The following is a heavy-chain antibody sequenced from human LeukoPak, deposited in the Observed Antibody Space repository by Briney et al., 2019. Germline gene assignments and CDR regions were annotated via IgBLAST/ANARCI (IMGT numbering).Heavy chain of an antibody. Sequence: GGSLRLSCAASGFTFSSYWMHWVRQAPGKGLVWVSLINSDGSRTTYADSVKGRFTISRDNAKNTLYLQMNSLRAEDTALYYCARDQVASTPLDYWGQGTLVTVSS. D-gene: IGHD1-26*01. J-gene: IGHJ4*02. V-gene: IGHV3-74*03. CDR1: GFTFSSYW. CDR2: INSDGSRT. CDR3: ARDQVASTPLDY.